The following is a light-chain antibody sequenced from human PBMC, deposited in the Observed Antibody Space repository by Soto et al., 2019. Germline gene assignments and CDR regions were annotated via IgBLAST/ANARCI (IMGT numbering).Light chain of an antibody. CDR1: SSDVGGYNF. V-gene: IGLV2-14*01. CDR3: SSYTSSGTYVV. J-gene: IGLJ2*01. Sequence: QSALTQPASVSGSPGQSITISCTGTSSDVGGYNFVSWYQQYPGKAPKFLFYDVTNRPSGVSNRFSGSKSGNTASLTISGLQAEDEADYYCSSYTSSGTYVVFGGGTKVTVL. CDR2: DVT.